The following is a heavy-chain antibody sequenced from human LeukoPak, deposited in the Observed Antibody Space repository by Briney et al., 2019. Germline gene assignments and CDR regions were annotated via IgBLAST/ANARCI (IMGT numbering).Heavy chain of an antibody. CDR3: ARDLDGYNPSFFY. D-gene: IGHD5-24*01. J-gene: IGHJ4*02. CDR1: GGSISSSNW. CDR2: IFYSGST. V-gene: IGHV4-4*02. Sequence: SETLSLTCAVSGGSISSSNWWSWVRQPPGKGLEWIGEIFYSGSTNYNPSLKSRVTISVDRSKNQFSLKLNSVTAADTAVYYCARDLDGYNPSFFYWGQGTLVTVFS.